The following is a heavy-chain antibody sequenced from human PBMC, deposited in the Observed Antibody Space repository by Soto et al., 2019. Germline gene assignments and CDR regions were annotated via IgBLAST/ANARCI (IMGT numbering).Heavy chain of an antibody. CDR2: IIPILGIA. V-gene: IGHV1-69*02. CDR1: GGTFSSYT. D-gene: IGHD4-4*01. J-gene: IGHJ4*02. Sequence: SVKVSCKASGGTFSSYTISWVRQAPGQGLEWMGRIIPILGIANYAQKFQGRVTITADKSTSTAYMELSSLRSEDTAVYYCARLDLGGPSVTTWYPDDYWGQGTLVTVSS. CDR3: ARLDLGGPSVTTWYPDDY.